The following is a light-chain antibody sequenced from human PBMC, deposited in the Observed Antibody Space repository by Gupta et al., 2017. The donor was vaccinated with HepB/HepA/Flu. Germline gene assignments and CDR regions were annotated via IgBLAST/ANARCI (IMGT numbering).Light chain of an antibody. V-gene: IGKV1-39*01. Sequence: DIQMTQSPSSLSASVGDRVTITCRASQSIRNYLNWYQHKPGKAPKLLIYSASTVQNEVPSRFSGSGSGTEFTLTISSLQPEDFAAYYCQQSLKTPITFGQGTPVEIK. CDR1: QSIRNY. CDR2: SAS. J-gene: IGKJ5*01. CDR3: QQSLKTPIT.